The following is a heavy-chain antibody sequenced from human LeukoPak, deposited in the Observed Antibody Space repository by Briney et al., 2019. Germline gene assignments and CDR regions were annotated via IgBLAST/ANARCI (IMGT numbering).Heavy chain of an antibody. CDR2: TYYRSKLYN. CDR1: GDSVSSNSAA. Sequence: SQTLSLTCAISGDSVSSNSAAWNWIRQSPSRGLEWLGRTYYRSKLYNDYAVSVKSRITINPDTSKNQFSLQLNSVTPEDTAVYYCARVHRNYDILTGEYYYYGMDVWGKGTTVTVSS. D-gene: IGHD3-9*01. J-gene: IGHJ6*04. V-gene: IGHV6-1*01. CDR3: ARVHRNYDILTGEYYYYGMDV.